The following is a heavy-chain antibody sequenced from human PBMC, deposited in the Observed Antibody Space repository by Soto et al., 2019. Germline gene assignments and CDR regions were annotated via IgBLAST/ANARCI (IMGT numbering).Heavy chain of an antibody. CDR1: GGTFSSYA. CDR2: IIPIFGTA. V-gene: IGHV1-69*13. Sequence: VASVKVSCKASGGTFSSYAISWVRQAPGQGLEWMGGIIPIFGTANYAQKFQGRVTITADESTSTAYMELSSLRSEDTAVYYCAAYVLRYFDWPPTNPTYYYYGMDVWGQGTTVTVSS. J-gene: IGHJ6*02. D-gene: IGHD3-9*01. CDR3: AAYVLRYFDWPPTNPTYYYYGMDV.